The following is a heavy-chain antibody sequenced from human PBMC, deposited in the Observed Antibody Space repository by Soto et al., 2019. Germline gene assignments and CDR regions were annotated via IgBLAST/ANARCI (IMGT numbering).Heavy chain of an antibody. CDR3: ARDRGYCSGGSCCSLNAFDI. CDR2: IYSGGST. Sequence: GGSLRLSCAASGFTVGSNYMSWVRQAPGKGLEWVSVIYSGGSTYYADSVKGRFTISRDNSKNTLYLQMNSLRAEDTAVYYCARDRGYCSGGSCCSLNAFDIWGQGTMVTVSS. V-gene: IGHV3-53*01. CDR1: GFTVGSNY. J-gene: IGHJ3*02. D-gene: IGHD2-15*01.